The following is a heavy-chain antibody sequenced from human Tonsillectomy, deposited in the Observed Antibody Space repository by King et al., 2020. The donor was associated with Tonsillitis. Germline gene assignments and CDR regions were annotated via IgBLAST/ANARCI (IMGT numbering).Heavy chain of an antibody. J-gene: IGHJ2*01. CDR1: GGSFSGYY. V-gene: IGHV4-34*01. CDR3: TGVGIIAEAVIRNCYFDL. CDR2: INHSGST. D-gene: IGHD6-13*01. Sequence: VQLQQWGAGLLKPSETLSLTCAVYGGSFSGYYWSWIRQPPGKGLEWIGEINHSGSTKYNPSLKSRVTISVDTSKNQFSLKLSSVTAADKAVYYCTGVGIIAEAVIRNCYFDLWGRGTLVTVSS.